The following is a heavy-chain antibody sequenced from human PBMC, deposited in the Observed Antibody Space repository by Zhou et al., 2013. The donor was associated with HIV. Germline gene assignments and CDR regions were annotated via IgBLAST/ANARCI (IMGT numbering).Heavy chain of an antibody. CDR3: ARLPYTINWFDP. J-gene: IGHJ5*02. V-gene: IGHV4-39*01. CDR2: FYYSGST. CDR1: GGSISSSSYY. Sequence: QVQLQESGPGLVKPSETLSLTCTVSGGSISSSSYYWGWIRQPPGKGLEWVGSFYYSGSTYYNPSLKSRVTISVDTSKNQFSLKLSSVTAADTAVYYXARLPYTINWFDPWGQGTLVTVSS. D-gene: IGHD2-2*01.